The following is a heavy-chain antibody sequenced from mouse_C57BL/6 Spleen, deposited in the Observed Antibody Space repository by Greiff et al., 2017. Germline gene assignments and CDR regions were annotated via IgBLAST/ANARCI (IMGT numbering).Heavy chain of an antibody. J-gene: IGHJ2*01. Sequence: EVQLQQSGPGLVKPSQSLSLTCSVTGYSITSGYYWNWIRQFPGNKLEWMGYISYDGSNNYNPSLKNRISITRDTSKNQFFLKLNSVTTEDTATYYCARGDTTVEPYYFDYWGQGTTLTVSS. CDR2: ISYDGSN. CDR1: GYSITSGYY. V-gene: IGHV3-6*01. CDR3: ARGDTTVEPYYFDY. D-gene: IGHD1-1*01.